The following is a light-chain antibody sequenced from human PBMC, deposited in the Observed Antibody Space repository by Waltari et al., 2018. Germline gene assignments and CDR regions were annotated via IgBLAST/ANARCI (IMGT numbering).Light chain of an antibody. CDR2: AAS. V-gene: IGKV1-39*01. J-gene: IGKJ2*01. CDR3: QQTYSTPYT. Sequence: DIQMTQSPSSLSASVGDRVTIACRASQSITNFLNWYQQKPGKAPKLLIYAASTLQSGVPSRFSGSGSGADFTHTFSSLQPEDIATYYCQQTYSTPYTFGQGTKLEIK. CDR1: QSITNF.